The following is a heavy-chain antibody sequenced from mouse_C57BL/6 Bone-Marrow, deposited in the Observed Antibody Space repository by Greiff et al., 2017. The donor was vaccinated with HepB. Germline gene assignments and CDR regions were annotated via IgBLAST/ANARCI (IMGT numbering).Heavy chain of an antibody. Sequence: QVQLQQSGAELVRHGTSVKMSCKASGYTFTNYWIGWAKQRPGHGLEWIGDIYPGGGYTNYNEKFKGKATLTADKSSSTAYMQFSSLTSEDSAIYYCARHYDGYYVDYWGQGTTLTVSS. CDR2: IYPGGGYT. CDR3: ARHYDGYYVDY. D-gene: IGHD2-3*01. V-gene: IGHV1-63*01. CDR1: GYTFTNYW. J-gene: IGHJ2*01.